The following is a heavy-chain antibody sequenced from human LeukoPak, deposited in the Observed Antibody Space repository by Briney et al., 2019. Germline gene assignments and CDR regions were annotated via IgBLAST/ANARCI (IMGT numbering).Heavy chain of an antibody. Sequence: ASVKVSCKSSGYTFNGQYMQWVRQAPGQGREGMGWINPNYGGTKYAQNFQGRVTMTRDTSISTAYMELDRLRFDDTAVYYCARDSGEVPDYWGQGTLVTVSS. CDR3: ARDSGEVPDY. D-gene: IGHD3-10*01. CDR2: INPNYGGT. CDR1: GYTFNGQY. V-gene: IGHV1-2*02. J-gene: IGHJ4*02.